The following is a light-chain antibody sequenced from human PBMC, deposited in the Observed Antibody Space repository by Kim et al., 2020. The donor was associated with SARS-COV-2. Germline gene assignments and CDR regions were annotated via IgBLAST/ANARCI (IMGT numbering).Light chain of an antibody. CDR2: KVS. J-gene: IGKJ1*01. V-gene: IGKV1-5*03. Sequence: SASVGDRVTITCRTSQSISSWLAWYQQKPGKAPKLLINKVSALESGVPSRFSGSGYGTEFTLTISSLQPDDFATYYCQRYNTSGTFGQGTKVDIK. CDR3: QRYNTSGT. CDR1: QSISSW.